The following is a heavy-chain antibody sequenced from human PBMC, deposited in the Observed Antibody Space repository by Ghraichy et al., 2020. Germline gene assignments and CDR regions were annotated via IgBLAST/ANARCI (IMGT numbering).Heavy chain of an antibody. CDR2: ISSSSSTI. Sequence: GGSLRLSCAASGFTFSSYSMNWVRQAPGKGLEWVSYISSSSSTIYYADSVKGRFTISRDNAKNSLYLQMNSLRAEDTAVYYCARDPLDEDIVVVVAATPDYWGQGTLVTVSS. CDR3: ARDPLDEDIVVVVAATPDY. CDR1: GFTFSSYS. D-gene: IGHD2-15*01. V-gene: IGHV3-48*04. J-gene: IGHJ4*02.